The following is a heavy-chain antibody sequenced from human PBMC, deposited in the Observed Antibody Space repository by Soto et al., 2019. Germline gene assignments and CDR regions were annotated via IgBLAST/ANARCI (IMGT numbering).Heavy chain of an antibody. V-gene: IGHV3-23*01. J-gene: IGHJ4*02. CDR2: ISGTGDDT. Sequence: EVQLLESGGGLVQPGGPLRLSCAASGFTFRTYAMSWVRQAPGKGLDWVSSISGTGDDTYYTDSVKRRVTISRDNSNNTLYLQMSTLTAEEAAIYYSAKRVNDSNYDYFDYWGQGSLGTVS. CDR3: AKRVNDSNYDYFDY. D-gene: IGHD4-4*01. CDR1: GFTFRTYA.